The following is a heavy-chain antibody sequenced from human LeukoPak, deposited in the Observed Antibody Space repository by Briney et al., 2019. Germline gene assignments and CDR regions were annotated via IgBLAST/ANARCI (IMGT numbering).Heavy chain of an antibody. V-gene: IGHV4-59*01. CDR3: ARDRRLTGFDY. CDR1: GGSISSYY. Sequence: SETLSLTCTVSGGSISSYYWSWIRQPPGKGLEWIGYIYYSGSTNYNPSLKSRVTISVDTSKNQFSLKLSSATAADTAVYYCARDRRLTGFDYWGQGTLVTVSS. J-gene: IGHJ4*02. D-gene: IGHD1-20*01. CDR2: IYYSGST.